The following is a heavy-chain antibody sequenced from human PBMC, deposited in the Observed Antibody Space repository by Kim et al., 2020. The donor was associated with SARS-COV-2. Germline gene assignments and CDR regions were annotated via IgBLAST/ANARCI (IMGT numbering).Heavy chain of an antibody. D-gene: IGHD5-18*01. J-gene: IGHJ4*02. V-gene: IGHV4-39*01. Sequence: NPSLKSRVTISVDTSKNQFSLKLSSVTAADTAVYYCARIGGYSYGLPHDYWGQGTLVTVSS. CDR3: ARIGGYSYGLPHDY.